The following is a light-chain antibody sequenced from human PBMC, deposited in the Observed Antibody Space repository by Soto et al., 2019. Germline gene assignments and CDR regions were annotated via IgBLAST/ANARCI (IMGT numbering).Light chain of an antibody. CDR3: QQYNTYWT. Sequence: DIQMTQSPSTLSASVGDRVTITCRASQGISSWLAWYQQKPGKAPKLLIYEASGLPSGVPSRFSGSGSGTEFTLTISSLQPDDFATYYCQQYNTYWTFGQGTKVEI. CDR2: EAS. CDR1: QGISSW. V-gene: IGKV1-5*03. J-gene: IGKJ1*01.